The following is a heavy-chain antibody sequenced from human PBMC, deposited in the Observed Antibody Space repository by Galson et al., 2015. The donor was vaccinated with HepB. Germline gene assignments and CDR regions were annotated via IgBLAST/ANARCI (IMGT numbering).Heavy chain of an antibody. CDR2: ISGSGDTT. D-gene: IGHD2-15*01. CDR3: AKRKWDYSGGGADPFDY. V-gene: IGHV3-23*01. CDR1: GFTFSSYT. J-gene: IGHJ4*02. Sequence: SLRLSCAASGFTFSSYTMSWVRQAPGKGLEWVSLISGSGDTTYYADSVKGRLTISRDNSKNTLYVQMNSLRAEDTAVYYCAKRKWDYSGGGADPFDYWGQGTLVSVSA.